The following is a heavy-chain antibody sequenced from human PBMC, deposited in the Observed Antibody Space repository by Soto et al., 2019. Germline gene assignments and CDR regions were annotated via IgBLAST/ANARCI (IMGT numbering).Heavy chain of an antibody. CDR3: ARSRGYQLLYYYYYGMDV. J-gene: IGHJ6*02. CDR1: GFTFSSYA. D-gene: IGHD2-2*01. Sequence: PGGSLRLSCAASGFTFSSYAMHWVRQAPGKGLEWVAVISYDGSNKYYADSVKGRFTISRDNSKNTLYLQMNSLRAEDTAVYYCARSRGYQLLYYYYYGMDVWGQGTTVTVSS. V-gene: IGHV3-30-3*01. CDR2: ISYDGSNK.